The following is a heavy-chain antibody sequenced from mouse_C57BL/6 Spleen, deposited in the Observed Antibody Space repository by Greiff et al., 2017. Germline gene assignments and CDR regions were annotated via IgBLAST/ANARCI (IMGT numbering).Heavy chain of an antibody. Sequence: EVMLVESGGGLVQPGGSLSLSCAASGFTFTDYYMSWVRQPPGKALEWLGFIRNKANGYTTEYSASVKGRFTISRDNSKSILYLQMNALRAEDSATYYCARYRHNWERSFDYWGQGTTLTVSS. CDR1: GFTFTDYY. V-gene: IGHV7-3*01. D-gene: IGHD4-1*01. CDR2: IRNKANGYTT. CDR3: ARYRHNWERSFDY. J-gene: IGHJ2*01.